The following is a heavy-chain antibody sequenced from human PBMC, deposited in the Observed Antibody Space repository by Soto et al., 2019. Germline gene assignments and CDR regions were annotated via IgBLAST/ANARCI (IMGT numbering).Heavy chain of an antibody. J-gene: IGHJ4*02. CDR3: ASLTGDLQDYFDY. Sequence: EVQLLESGGGLVQPGGSLRLSCAASGFTFSSYAMSWVRQAPGKGLEWVSPISGSGGSTYYADSVKGRFTISRDNSKNTLYLQMNSLSAEDTAVYYCASLTGDLQDYFDYWGQGTMVTVSS. D-gene: IGHD2-8*02. CDR2: ISGSGGST. CDR1: GFTFSSYA. V-gene: IGHV3-23*01.